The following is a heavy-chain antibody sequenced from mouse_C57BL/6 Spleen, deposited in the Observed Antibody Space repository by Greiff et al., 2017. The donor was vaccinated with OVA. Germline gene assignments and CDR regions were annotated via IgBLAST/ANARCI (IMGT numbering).Heavy chain of an antibody. J-gene: IGHJ3*01. Sequence: VQGVESGAELAKPGASVKLSCKASGYTFTSYWMHWVKQRPGQGLEWIGYINPSSGYTKYNQKFKDKATLTADKSSSTAYMQLSSLTYEDSAVYYCARNGRQRGIWFAYWGQGTLVTVSA. CDR1: GYTFTSYW. CDR3: ARNGRQRGIWFAY. D-gene: IGHD3-2*01. V-gene: IGHV1-7*01. CDR2: INPSSGYT.